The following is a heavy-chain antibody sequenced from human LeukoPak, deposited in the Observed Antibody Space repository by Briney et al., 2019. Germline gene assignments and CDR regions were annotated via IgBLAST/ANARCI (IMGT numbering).Heavy chain of an antibody. CDR1: GFTFSSYW. Sequence: GGSLRLSCAASGFTFSSYWMHWVRQAPGRGLVWVSRIESDGSGATYADSVKGRFTISRDNARNTLYLQMTSLRAEDTAVYYCARVPTIHYYFYYMDVWGKGTTVTVSS. V-gene: IGHV3-74*01. CDR2: IESDGSGA. J-gene: IGHJ6*03. D-gene: IGHD1-1*01. CDR3: ARVPTIHYYFYYMDV.